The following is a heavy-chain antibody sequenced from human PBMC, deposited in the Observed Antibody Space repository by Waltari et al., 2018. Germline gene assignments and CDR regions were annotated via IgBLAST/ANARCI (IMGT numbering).Heavy chain of an antibody. V-gene: IGHV3-23*01. CDR2: ISGSGDSV. D-gene: IGHD6-6*01. J-gene: IGHJ3*02. CDR1: GFTFSNYA. CDR3: ARHRPEEDFNAFDI. Sequence: EVKLLQSGGDLVQPGGSLRLSCAASGFTFSNYAMDWVRQAPGEGLEWVSSISGSGDSVDSADSVKGRFTTSRDNSKNIMYLQMNSLRVEDTAVYYCARHRPEEDFNAFDIWDQGTMVTVSS.